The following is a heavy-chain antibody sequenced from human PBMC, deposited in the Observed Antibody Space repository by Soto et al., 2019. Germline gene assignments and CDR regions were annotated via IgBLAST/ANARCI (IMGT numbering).Heavy chain of an antibody. CDR2: IYYSGST. Sequence: QVQLQESGPGLVKPSQTLSLTCTVSGGSISSGNYYWSWIRQHPGKGLEWIGYIYYSGSTYYNPSLKSRVTISVDTSKNQFSLKLSSGTAADTAVFYCARSSNTPVNWDLRRYFDLWGRGTLVTVSS. CDR1: GGSISSGNYY. V-gene: IGHV4-31*03. D-gene: IGHD7-27*01. CDR3: ARSSNTPVNWDLRRYFDL. J-gene: IGHJ2*01.